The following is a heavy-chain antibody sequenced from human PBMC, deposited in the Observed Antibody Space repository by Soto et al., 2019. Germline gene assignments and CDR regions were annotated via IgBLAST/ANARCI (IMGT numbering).Heavy chain of an antibody. CDR1: GGSTSSYY. D-gene: IGHD7-27*01. CDR2: IYYSGST. V-gene: IGHV4-59*08. J-gene: IGHJ4*02. CDR3: ARLLTGDLVRYFDY. Sequence: LSLTCTVSGGSTSSYYWSWIRQPPGKGLEWIGYIYYSGSTNYNPSLKSRVTISVDTSKNQFSLKLSSVTAADTAVYYCARLLTGDLVRYFDYWGQGTLVTVSS.